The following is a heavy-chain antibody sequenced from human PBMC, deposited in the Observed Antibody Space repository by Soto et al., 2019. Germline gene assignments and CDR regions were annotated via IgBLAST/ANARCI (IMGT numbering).Heavy chain of an antibody. CDR3: ARGEVRGLIATGHDY. V-gene: IGHV4-38-2*02. D-gene: IGHD3-10*01. CDR2: IYYRGNT. CDR1: GYSISSGFY. Sequence: KASETLSLTCSVSGYSISSGFYWDWIRQPPGKGLEWIGSIYYRGNTYYNPSHNGRITISLDPSKNQFSLRLTSVTAADTAVYYCARGEVRGLIATGHDYWGQGALVTVFS. J-gene: IGHJ4*02.